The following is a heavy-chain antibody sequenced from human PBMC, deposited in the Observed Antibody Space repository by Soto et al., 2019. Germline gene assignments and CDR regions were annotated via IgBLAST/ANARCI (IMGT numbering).Heavy chain of an antibody. Sequence: LRLSCAASGFTFSSYSMNWVRQAPGKGLEWVSYISSSSSTIYYADSVKGRFTISRDNAKNSLYLQMNSLRDEDTAVYYCARDLYCSGGSCYSGWFDPWGQGTLVTVSS. D-gene: IGHD2-15*01. CDR1: GFTFSSYS. CDR3: ARDLYCSGGSCYSGWFDP. CDR2: ISSSSSTI. V-gene: IGHV3-48*02. J-gene: IGHJ5*02.